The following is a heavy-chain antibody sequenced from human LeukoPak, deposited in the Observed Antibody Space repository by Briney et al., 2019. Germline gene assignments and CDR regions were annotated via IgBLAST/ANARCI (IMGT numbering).Heavy chain of an antibody. V-gene: IGHV4-59*01. CDR1: GGSISSYY. D-gene: IGHD6-13*01. CDR3: ARARADSSSWHYYYYMDV. J-gene: IGHJ6*03. CDR2: IYYSGST. Sequence: PSETLSLTCTVSGGSISSYYWSWIRQPPGKGLEWIGYIYYSGSTNYNPSLKSRATISVDTSKNQFSLKLSSVTAADTAVYYCARARADSSSWHYYYYMDVWGKGTTVTVSS.